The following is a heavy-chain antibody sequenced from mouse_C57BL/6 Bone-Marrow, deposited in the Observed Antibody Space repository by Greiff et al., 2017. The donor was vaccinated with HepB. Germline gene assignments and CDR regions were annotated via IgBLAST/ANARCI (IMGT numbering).Heavy chain of an antibody. V-gene: IGHV1-59*01. J-gene: IGHJ2*01. Sequence: VQLQQSGAELVRPGTSVKLSCKASGYTFTSYWMHWVKQRPGQGLEWIGVIDPSDSYTNYNQKFKGKATLTVDTSPSTAYMQVSGLTSEDSAVYYCARGGDYYGSSYDWVQGTTLTVSS. D-gene: IGHD1-1*01. CDR2: IDPSDSYT. CDR3: ARGGDYYGSSYD. CDR1: GYTFTSYW.